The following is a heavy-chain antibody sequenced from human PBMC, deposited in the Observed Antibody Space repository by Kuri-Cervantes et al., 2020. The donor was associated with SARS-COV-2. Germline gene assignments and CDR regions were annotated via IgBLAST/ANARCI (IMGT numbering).Heavy chain of an antibody. D-gene: IGHD4-23*01. CDR3: ARDSLIYGGNSFDY. V-gene: IGHV4-30-4*01. CDR2: IYYSGST. Sequence: SETLSLTCTVSGGSISSGDYYWSWIRQPPGKGLEWIGYIYYSGSTYYNSSLKSRVTISVDTSKNQFSLKLSSVTAADTAVYYCARDSLIYGGNSFDYWGQGTLVTVSS. CDR1: GGSISSGDYY. J-gene: IGHJ4*02.